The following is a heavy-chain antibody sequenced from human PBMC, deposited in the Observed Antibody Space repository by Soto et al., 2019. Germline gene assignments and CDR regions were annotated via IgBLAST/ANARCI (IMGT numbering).Heavy chain of an antibody. J-gene: IGHJ6*02. Sequence: ASVKVSCKASGYTFTSYGISWVRQAPGQGLEWMGWISAYNGNTNYAQKLQGRVTMTTDTSTSTAYMELRSLRSDDTAVYYCARAGYSSSWYIDSYYYYGMDVWGQGTTVTVSS. CDR2: ISAYNGNT. D-gene: IGHD6-13*01. CDR3: ARAGYSSSWYIDSYYYYGMDV. V-gene: IGHV1-18*01. CDR1: GYTFTSYG.